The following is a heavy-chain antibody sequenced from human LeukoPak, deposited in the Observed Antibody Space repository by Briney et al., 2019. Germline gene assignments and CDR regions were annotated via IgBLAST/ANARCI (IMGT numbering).Heavy chain of an antibody. J-gene: IGHJ4*02. CDR2: IRYDGSNK. V-gene: IGHV3-30*02. CDR3: AKDFRVRGAGAYYFDY. D-gene: IGHD3-10*01. Sequence: GGSLRLSCAASGFTFSNYGMHWVRQAPGKGLEWVAFIRYDGSNKYYADSVKGRFTISRDNSKNTLYLQMNSLRAEDTAVYYCAKDFRVRGAGAYYFDYWGQGTLVTVSS. CDR1: GFTFSNYG.